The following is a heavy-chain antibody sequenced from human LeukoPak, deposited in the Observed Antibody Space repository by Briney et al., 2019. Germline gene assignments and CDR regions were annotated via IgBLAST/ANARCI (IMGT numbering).Heavy chain of an antibody. CDR1: GYTFINYG. CDR2: IYPYTGNT. Sequence: GASVKVSCKASGYTFINYGISWVRQAPGQGLEWMGWIYPYTGNTNYAQMVQGRVNMTTDTSTRTAYMELTSLTSDDTAVYYCARGGQQLVWFDSWGQGTLVTVSS. CDR3: ARGGQQLVWFDS. V-gene: IGHV1-18*01. J-gene: IGHJ5*01. D-gene: IGHD6-13*01.